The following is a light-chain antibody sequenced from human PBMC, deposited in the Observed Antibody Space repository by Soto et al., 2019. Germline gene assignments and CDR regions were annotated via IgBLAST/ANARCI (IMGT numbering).Light chain of an antibody. CDR2: AAS. CDR1: QDIRDD. Sequence: AIKMTQSPASLSSSVGDRVTVTCRASQDIRDDLGWYKQKPGKAPKLLIYAASSRQSGVPSRFRGSGSGTDFTLTISNLQPEDFESYYCLQDYSYPWTFGQGTKVDIK. V-gene: IGKV1-6*01. CDR3: LQDYSYPWT. J-gene: IGKJ1*01.